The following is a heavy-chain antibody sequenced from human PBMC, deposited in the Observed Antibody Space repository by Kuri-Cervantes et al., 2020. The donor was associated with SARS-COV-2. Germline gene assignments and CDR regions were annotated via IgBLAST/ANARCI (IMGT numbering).Heavy chain of an antibody. CDR3: ARDLRPKAAAGTRNAFDI. CDR1: GGSISSYY. V-gene: IGHV4-4*07. D-gene: IGHD6-13*01. CDR2: IYTSGST. J-gene: IGHJ3*02. Sequence: GSLRLSCTVSGGSISSYYWSWIRQPTGKGLEWIGRIYTSGSTNYNPSLKSRVTMSVDTSKNQFSLKLSSATAADTAVYYCARDLRPKAAAGTRNAFDIWGQGTMVTVSS.